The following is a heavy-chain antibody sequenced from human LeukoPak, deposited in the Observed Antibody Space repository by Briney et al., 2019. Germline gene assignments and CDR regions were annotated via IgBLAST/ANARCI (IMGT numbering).Heavy chain of an antibody. V-gene: IGHV4-30-4*08. Sequence: SQTMSLTCTVSGGSISSGDYYWSWIRQPPGKGLEWIGYIYYSGSTYYNPSLKSRVTISVDTSKNQFSLKLSSVTAADTAVYYCARVTSGSYPFDYWGQGTLVTVSS. CDR3: ARVTSGSYPFDY. D-gene: IGHD1-26*01. CDR2: IYYSGST. CDR1: GGSISSGDYY. J-gene: IGHJ4*02.